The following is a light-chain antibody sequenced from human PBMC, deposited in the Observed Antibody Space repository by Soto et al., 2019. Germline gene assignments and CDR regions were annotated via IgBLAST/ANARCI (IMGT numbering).Light chain of an antibody. CDR2: GNN. CDR1: SSNIGAGYD. V-gene: IGLV1-40*01. Sequence: QSVLTQPPSVSGAPGQRVTISCTGSSSNIGAGYDVHWYQQLPGTAPKVLIYGNNNRPSGVPDRFSGSKSGTSASLAISGLHAEDEADYCCQSVDSRLRDYVFGVGTKRTVL. J-gene: IGLJ2*01. CDR3: QSVDSRLRDYV.